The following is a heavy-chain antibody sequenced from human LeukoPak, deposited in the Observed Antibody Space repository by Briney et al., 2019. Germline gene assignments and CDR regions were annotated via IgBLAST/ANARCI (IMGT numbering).Heavy chain of an antibody. D-gene: IGHD2/OR15-2a*01. CDR2: IVVGSGNT. Sequence: SVKVSCKASGFTFTSSAMQWVRQARGQRLEWIGWIVVGSGNTNYAQKFQGRVTMTRDMSTSTVYMELSSLRSEDTAVYYCAREKIVFDPWGQGTLVTVSS. CDR3: AREKIVFDP. V-gene: IGHV1-58*02. J-gene: IGHJ5*02. CDR1: GFTFTSSA.